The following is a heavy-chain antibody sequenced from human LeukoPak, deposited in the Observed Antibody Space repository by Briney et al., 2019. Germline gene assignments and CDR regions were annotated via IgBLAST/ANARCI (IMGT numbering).Heavy chain of an antibody. J-gene: IGHJ4*02. CDR2: IYSTGST. Sequence: TSETLSLTCTVSGGSISNYYWSWIRQPPGKGLEWIGYIYSTGSTNYNPSLKSRVTISVDTSKNQFSLNVSSVTAADTAVYYCARHCIPDYSFDYWGQGTLVTVSS. CDR3: ARHCIPDYSFDY. D-gene: IGHD2-15*01. CDR1: GGSISNYY. V-gene: IGHV4-59*08.